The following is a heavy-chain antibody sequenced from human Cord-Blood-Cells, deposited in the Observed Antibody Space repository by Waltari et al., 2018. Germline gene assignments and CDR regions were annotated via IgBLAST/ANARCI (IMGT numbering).Heavy chain of an antibody. D-gene: IGHD2-2*01. Sequence: QVQLQQWGAGLLKPSETLSLTSAVYGGSFRRYYWSWNRPPPGNGLEWIGEINHSGSTNYNPSLKSRVTISVDTSKNQFSLKRSSVTAADTAVYYCARAVVVPAAMGGNWFDPWGQGTLVTVSS. CDR1: GGSFRRYY. CDR2: INHSGST. J-gene: IGHJ5*02. V-gene: IGHV4-34*01. CDR3: ARAVVVPAAMGGNWFDP.